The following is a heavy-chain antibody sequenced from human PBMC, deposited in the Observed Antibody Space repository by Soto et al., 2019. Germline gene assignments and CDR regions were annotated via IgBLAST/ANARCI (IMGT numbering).Heavy chain of an antibody. Sequence: EVQLVESGGGLVKPGGSLRLSCAASGFTFSNAWMSWVRQAPGKGLEWVGRIKSKIDGGTTDYAAPVKGRFTISRDDSKNTLYLQMNSLKTEDTAVYYCSEGYSEGANWGQGTLVTVSS. V-gene: IGHV3-15*01. CDR1: GFTFSNAW. J-gene: IGHJ4*02. D-gene: IGHD5-18*01. CDR3: SEGYSEGAN. CDR2: IKSKIDGGTT.